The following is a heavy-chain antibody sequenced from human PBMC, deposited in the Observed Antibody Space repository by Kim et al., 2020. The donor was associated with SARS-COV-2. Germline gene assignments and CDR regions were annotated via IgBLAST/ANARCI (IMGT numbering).Heavy chain of an antibody. V-gene: IGHV4-59*01. D-gene: IGHD3-10*01. CDR2: IYYSGST. J-gene: IGHJ6*03. Sequence: SETLSLTCTVSGGSISSYYWSWIRQPPGKGLEWIGYIYYSGSTNYNPSLKSRVTISVDTSKNQFSLKLSSVTAADTAVYYCARVVTMVQGVIIAPYYYNYMDVWGKGTTVTVSS. CDR1: GGSISSYY. CDR3: ARVVTMVQGVIIAPYYYNYMDV.